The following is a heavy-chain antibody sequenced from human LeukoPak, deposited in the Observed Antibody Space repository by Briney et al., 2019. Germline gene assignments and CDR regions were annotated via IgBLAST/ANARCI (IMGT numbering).Heavy chain of an antibody. Sequence: SETLSLTCAVYGGSFSGYYWSWIRQPPGKGLEWIGEINHSGSTNYNPSLKSRVTISVDTSKNQFSLKLSSVTAADTAVHYCASSSSSDYGTKTDSIVNYWGQGTLVTVSS. V-gene: IGHV4-34*01. CDR1: GGSFSGYY. CDR3: ASSSSSDYGTKTDSIVNY. CDR2: INHSGST. J-gene: IGHJ4*02. D-gene: IGHD4-17*01.